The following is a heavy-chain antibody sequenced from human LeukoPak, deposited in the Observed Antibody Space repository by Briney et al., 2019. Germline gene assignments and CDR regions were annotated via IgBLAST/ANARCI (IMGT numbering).Heavy chain of an antibody. J-gene: IGHJ4*02. CDR2: TFYRSKWYN. D-gene: IGHD1-1*01. Sequence: SQTLSLTCAISGDSVSSNSAAWNWVRQSPERGLEWLGRTFYRSKWYNEYAVSVKGRITINPDTSKNQFSLQVNSVTPDDTAVYYCARGVERMDYWGQGTLVTVSS. CDR1: GDSVSSNSAA. V-gene: IGHV6-1*01. CDR3: ARGVERMDY.